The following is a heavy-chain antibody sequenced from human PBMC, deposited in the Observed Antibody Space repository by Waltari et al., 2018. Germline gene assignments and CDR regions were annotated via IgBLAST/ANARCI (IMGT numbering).Heavy chain of an antibody. Sequence: EVQLVESGGGLVKPGGSLRLSCAASVFTFRSYRVTWVCQAAGKGLEWVSSISSSSSYIYYADSVKGRFTISRDNAKNSLYLQMNSLRAEDTAVYYCASSGRNYYGSPPWGQGTLVTVSS. CDR3: ASSGRNYYGSPP. CDR1: VFTFRSYR. D-gene: IGHD3-10*01. J-gene: IGHJ5*02. CDR2: ISSSSSYI. V-gene: IGHV3-21*01.